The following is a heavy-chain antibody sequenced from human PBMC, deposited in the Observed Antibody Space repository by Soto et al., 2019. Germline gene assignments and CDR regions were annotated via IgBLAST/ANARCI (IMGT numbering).Heavy chain of an antibody. D-gene: IGHD1-20*01. V-gene: IGHV3-23*01. CDR1: GFTITSSA. CDR3: ATVHNTSRSFNY. CDR2: TGSSGRTT. J-gene: IGHJ4*02. Sequence: EVQLLDSGGGLVQPGESLRLSCAASGFTITSSAMSWVRQAPGKGLEWVSTTGSSGRTTYYADSVKGRFTVSRDDSKNTLDLQMSSLRAEDTAVYYCATVHNTSRSFNYWGQGPPVTVSS.